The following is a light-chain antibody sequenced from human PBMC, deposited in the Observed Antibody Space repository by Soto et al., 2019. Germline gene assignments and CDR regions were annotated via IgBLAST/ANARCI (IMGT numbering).Light chain of an antibody. CDR3: QQYNDWPPII. Sequence: EVVMTQSPATLSLSPGERATLSCRASQSVSSDLAWYQQKPGQAPRLLIYGASTRTTDIPARFSGGGSGTEFTLSISSLQSADFAIYYCQQYNDWPPIIIGPGTRVDF. V-gene: IGKV3-15*01. J-gene: IGKJ3*01. CDR2: GAS. CDR1: QSVSSD.